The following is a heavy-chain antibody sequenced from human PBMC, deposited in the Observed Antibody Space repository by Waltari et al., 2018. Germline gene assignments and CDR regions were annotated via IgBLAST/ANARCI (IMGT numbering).Heavy chain of an antibody. CDR1: GFTFSDNY. V-gene: IGHV3-72*01. J-gene: IGHJ4*02. Sequence: EVQLVESGGDLVQSGGSLRLSCAASGFTFSDNYMDWVRQAPGKGLEWVGRIRNKAHAYTTEYAAAVKGRFTISRDDSKKSLYLQMNSLKTEDTAVYYCARVGYWSGGTCAGLDCWGQGILVTVSS. CDR3: ARVGYWSGGTCAGLDC. CDR2: IRNKAHAYTT. D-gene: IGHD2-15*01.